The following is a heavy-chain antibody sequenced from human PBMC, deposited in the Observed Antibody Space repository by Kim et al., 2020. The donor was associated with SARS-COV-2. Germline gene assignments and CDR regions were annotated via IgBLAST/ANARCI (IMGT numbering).Heavy chain of an antibody. CDR3: ASSTVVVPAALRWYYYYGMDV. J-gene: IGHJ6*02. D-gene: IGHD2-2*01. CDR2: INAGNGNT. Sequence: ASVKVSCKASGYTFTSYAMHWVRQAPGQRLEWMGWINAGNGNTKYSQKFQGRVTITRDTSASTAYMELSSLRSEDTAVYYCASSTVVVPAALRWYYYYGMDVWGQGTTVTVSS. CDR1: GYTFTSYA. V-gene: IGHV1-3*01.